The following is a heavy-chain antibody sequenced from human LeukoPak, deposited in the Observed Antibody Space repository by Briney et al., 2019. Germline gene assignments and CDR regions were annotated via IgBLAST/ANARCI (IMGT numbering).Heavy chain of an antibody. CDR1: GFTFSSYG. CDR2: ISNNGGYT. J-gene: IGHJ4*02. CDR3: AKQLGYCSDGSCYFPY. V-gene: IGHV3-23*01. D-gene: IGHD2-15*01. Sequence: GGSLRLSCAASGFTFSSYGMHWIRQAPGKGLEWVSAISNNGGYTYYADSVQGRFTISRDNSKSTLCLQMNSLRAEDTAVYYCAKQLGYCSDGSCYFPYWGQGTLVTVSS.